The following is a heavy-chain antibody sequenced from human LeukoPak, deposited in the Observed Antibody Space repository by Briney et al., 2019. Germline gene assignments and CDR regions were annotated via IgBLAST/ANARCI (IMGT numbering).Heavy chain of an antibody. J-gene: IGHJ4*02. Sequence: ASVKVSCKASGYDFTSVGITWVRRAPGQGLEWKGWISPYNGNTRYAQKFQGRVAMTTDTSMTTAYMELRGLRFNDTAVYYCARAGPGSGWYFDYWGQGTLVTVSS. D-gene: IGHD6-19*01. CDR1: GYDFTSVG. CDR3: ARAGPGSGWYFDY. V-gene: IGHV1-18*01. CDR2: ISPYNGNT.